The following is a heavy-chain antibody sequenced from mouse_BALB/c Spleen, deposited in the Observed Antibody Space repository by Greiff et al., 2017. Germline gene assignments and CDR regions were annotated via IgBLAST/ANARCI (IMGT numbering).Heavy chain of an antibody. J-gene: IGHJ1*01. V-gene: IGHV1S81*02. D-gene: IGHD1-1*01. Sequence: VQLQQPGAELVKPGASVKLSCKASGYTFTSYWMHWVKQRPGQGLEWIGEINPSNGRTNYNEKFKSKATLTVDKSSSTAYMQLSSLTSEDSAVYYCARGFYYGSSYPWYFDVWGAGTTVTVSS. CDR3: ARGFYYGSSYPWYFDV. CDR1: GYTFTSYW. CDR2: INPSNGRT.